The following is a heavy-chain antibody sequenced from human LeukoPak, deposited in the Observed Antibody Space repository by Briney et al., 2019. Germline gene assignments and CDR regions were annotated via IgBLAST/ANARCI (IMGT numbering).Heavy chain of an antibody. CDR1: G. CDR3: ARDSQDSSSWLWY. V-gene: IGHV3-30-3*01. CDR2: ISYDGSKK. J-gene: IGHJ4*02. D-gene: IGHD6-13*01. Sequence: GRSLRLSCAASGVRQAPGRGLEWVAVISYDGSKKNYADSVKGRFTISRDNSKNTLYLQMNSLRAEDTAVYYCARDSQDSSSWLWYWGQGTLVTVSS.